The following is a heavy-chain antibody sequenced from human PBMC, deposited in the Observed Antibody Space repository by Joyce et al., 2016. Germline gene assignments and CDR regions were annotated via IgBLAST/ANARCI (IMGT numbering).Heavy chain of an antibody. V-gene: IGHV3-30*18. CDR1: GLTLSNYG. J-gene: IGHJ4*02. Sequence: QVQLVESGGGVCQPGRSPRLSCAASGLTLSNYGVHWVRQSPGKGLEWGAVISYDGIYKYYGASVKGRFTISRDNSKNTVFLEMNSLRTEDTAVYYCAKILTATYSSGWFLDYWGQGALVTVSS. D-gene: IGHD6-25*01. CDR2: ISYDGIYK. CDR3: AKILTATYSSGWFLDY.